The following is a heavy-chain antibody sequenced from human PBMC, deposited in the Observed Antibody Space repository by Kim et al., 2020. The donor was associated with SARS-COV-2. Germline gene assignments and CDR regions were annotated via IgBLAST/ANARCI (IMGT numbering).Heavy chain of an antibody. CDR3: VRGFYQGPFDY. CDR2: INWNGGST. J-gene: IGHJ4*02. Sequence: GGSLRLSCAAASGFSFDDYGMSWVRQAPGKGLEWVSGINWNGGSTGYADSVKGRFTISRDNGKKSLYLQMNSVRAEDTAFYHCVRGFYQGPFDYWGQGTLVTVSS. CDR1: GFSFDDYG. V-gene: IGHV3-20*01.